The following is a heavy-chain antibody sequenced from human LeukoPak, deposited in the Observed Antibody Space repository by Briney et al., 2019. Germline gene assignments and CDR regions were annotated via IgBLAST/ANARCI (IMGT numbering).Heavy chain of an antibody. D-gene: IGHD6-13*01. Sequence: GGSLRLSCAASGFTISHYWMSWVRQAPGKGLEWVANIKQDESEQDFVDSVKGRFTISRDNTKNSVYLQMTSLRAEDTALYYCAKDATAVPGTVYMDVWGKGTTVTISS. V-gene: IGHV3-7*01. J-gene: IGHJ6*03. CDR1: GFTISHYW. CDR2: IKQDESEQ. CDR3: AKDATAVPGTVYMDV.